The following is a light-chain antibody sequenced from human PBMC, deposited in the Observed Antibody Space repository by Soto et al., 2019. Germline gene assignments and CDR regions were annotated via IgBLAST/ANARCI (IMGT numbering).Light chain of an antibody. CDR1: SSDIGGYYY. CDR2: QVT. Sequence: QSALTQPASVSGSPGQSNTISCTGTSSDIGGYYYVSWYQHHPGKAPKLIIYQVTNRPSGVSHRFSGSKSGNTASLTISGLQAEDEADYYCTSYSSSSTFYVFGAGTQLTVL. CDR3: TSYSSSSTFYV. V-gene: IGLV2-14*01. J-gene: IGLJ1*01.